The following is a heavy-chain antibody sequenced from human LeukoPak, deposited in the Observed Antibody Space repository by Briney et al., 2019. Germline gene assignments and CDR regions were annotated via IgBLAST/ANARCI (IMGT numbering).Heavy chain of an antibody. J-gene: IGHJ3*02. CDR1: GFAFDDFA. V-gene: IGHV3-9*03. CDR3: AKNMISAGRGTFDI. Sequence: GGSLRLSCAASGFAFDDFAMHWVRQAPGKGLEWVSSISWNSGAIGYADSVKGRFTISRDNAKNSLYLQMNSLRAEDMALYYCAKNMISAGRGTFDIWGQGTMVTVSS. CDR2: ISWNSGAI. D-gene: IGHD1-14*01.